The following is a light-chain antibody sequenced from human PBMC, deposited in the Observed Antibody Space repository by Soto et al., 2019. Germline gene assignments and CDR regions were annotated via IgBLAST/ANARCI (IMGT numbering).Light chain of an antibody. CDR1: SSNIGDNA. CDR3: AAWDDSLSAVV. V-gene: IGLV1-36*01. Sequence: QSVLTQQPSVSEAPRQRVTISCSGSSSNIGDNAVNWYQQLPGKAPKVIIYYDDLRPSGVSDRFSGAKSGTSASLAISGLQSEDEADYYCAAWDDSLSAVVFGGGTKLTVL. J-gene: IGLJ2*01. CDR2: YDD.